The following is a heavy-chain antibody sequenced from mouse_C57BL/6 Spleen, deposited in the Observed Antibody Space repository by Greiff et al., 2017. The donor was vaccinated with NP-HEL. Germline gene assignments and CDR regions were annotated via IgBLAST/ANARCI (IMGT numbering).Heavy chain of an antibody. V-gene: IGHV1-80*01. J-gene: IGHJ2*01. Sequence: QVHVKQSGAELVKPGASVKISCKASGYAFSSYWMNWVKQRPGKGLEWIGQIYPGDGDTNYNGKFKGKATLTADKSSSTAYMQLSSLTSEDSAVYFCARARNTDQATDYFDYWGKGTTLTVSS. CDR2: IYPGDGDT. D-gene: IGHD3-2*02. CDR1: GYAFSSYW. CDR3: ARARNTDQATDYFDY.